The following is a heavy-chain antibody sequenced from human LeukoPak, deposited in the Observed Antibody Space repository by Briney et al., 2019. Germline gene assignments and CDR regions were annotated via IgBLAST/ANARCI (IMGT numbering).Heavy chain of an antibody. D-gene: IGHD3-3*01. Sequence: GESLKISCKGSGYSFTSYWIGWVRQMPGKGLEWMGIIYPGDSDTKYSPSFQGQVTISADKSISTAYLQWSSLKASDTAMYYCARLYYDFWSGSLSKGDYYYMDVWGKGTTVTVSS. V-gene: IGHV5-51*01. CDR1: GYSFTSYW. CDR2: IYPGDSDT. J-gene: IGHJ6*03. CDR3: ARLYYDFWSGSLSKGDYYYMDV.